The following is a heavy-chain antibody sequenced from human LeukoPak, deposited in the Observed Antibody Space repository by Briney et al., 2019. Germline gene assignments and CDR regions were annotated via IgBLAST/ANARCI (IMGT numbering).Heavy chain of an antibody. CDR1: GGSISTYY. Sequence: SETLSLTCSVSGGSISTYYWSWIRQPPGKGLEWFGYIYYSGSTNTNYNPSLKSRVNISVDTSKNQFSLKLSSVTAADTAVYYCARGYCSGGSCSLLDYWGQGTLVTVSS. CDR3: ARGYCSGGSCSLLDY. J-gene: IGHJ4*02. V-gene: IGHV4-59*01. D-gene: IGHD2-15*01. CDR2: IYYSGSTNT.